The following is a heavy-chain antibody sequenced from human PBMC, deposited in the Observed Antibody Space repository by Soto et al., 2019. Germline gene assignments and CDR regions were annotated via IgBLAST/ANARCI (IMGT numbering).Heavy chain of an antibody. V-gene: IGHV1-3*01. J-gene: IGHJ2*01. CDR3: ARGGSLYWYFDL. CDR1: GYTFTSYA. CDR2: ANAGNGNT. Sequence: QVPLVQSGAEVKKHGASVKVSCQDSGYTFTSYAMHWVRQAPGQRLEWMGWANAGNGNTKYSQKFQGRVTITRDTSASTSDMELSSLRPEATAVYYLARGGSLYWYFDLSGRSTLGTASA. D-gene: IGHD1-26*01.